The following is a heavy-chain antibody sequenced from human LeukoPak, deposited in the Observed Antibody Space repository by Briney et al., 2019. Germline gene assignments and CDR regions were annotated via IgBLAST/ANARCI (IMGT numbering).Heavy chain of an antibody. CDR3: AKNFASGNAFFDY. D-gene: IGHD3-10*01. J-gene: IGHJ4*02. Sequence: TGGSLRLSCAASGFTLTDYAMTWVRQAPGKGPEWVSAISGDAVHTFYTDSVKGRFTISRDNARSTLYLQMSSLRAEDSAMYYCAKNFASGNAFFDYWGQGALVTVSS. CDR1: GFTLTDYA. V-gene: IGHV3-23*01. CDR2: ISGDAVHT.